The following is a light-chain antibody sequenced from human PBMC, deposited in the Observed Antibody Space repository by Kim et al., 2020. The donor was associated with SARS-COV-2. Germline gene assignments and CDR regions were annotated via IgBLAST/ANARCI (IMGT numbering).Light chain of an antibody. J-gene: IGLJ3*02. Sequence: QTATLTCTGARNNVGNEGAAWLQQHQGHPPKLLSDRSYNRPPGISDRLSASRSGNTASLTITGLQPEDEADYYCSAWDSSLNVWVFGGGTQLTVL. CDR1: RNNVGNEG. CDR2: RSY. CDR3: SAWDSSLNVWV. V-gene: IGLV10-54*01.